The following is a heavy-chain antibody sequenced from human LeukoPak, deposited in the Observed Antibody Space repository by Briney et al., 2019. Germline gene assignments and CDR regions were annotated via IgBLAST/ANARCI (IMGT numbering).Heavy chain of an antibody. D-gene: IGHD6-13*01. Sequence: GGSLRLSCTTSGFIFSSYAMHWVRQAPGKGLEWVAVISYDGSNKYYADSVKGRFTISRDNSKNTLYLQMNSLRAEDTAVYYCAKDRGIAAAGPDAFDIWGQGTMVTVSS. CDR1: GFIFSSYA. V-gene: IGHV3-30*18. J-gene: IGHJ3*02. CDR3: AKDRGIAAAGPDAFDI. CDR2: ISYDGSNK.